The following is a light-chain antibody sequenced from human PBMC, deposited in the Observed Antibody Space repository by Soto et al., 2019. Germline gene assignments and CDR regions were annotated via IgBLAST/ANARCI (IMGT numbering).Light chain of an antibody. Sequence: EIVLTQSPGTLSLSPGERATLSCRASQSVSSSYLAWHQQKPGQAPRLLIYGESSRATGIPDRFSGSGSGTDFTLTISRLEAEDFAVYYCQQYGSSPGTFGQGTKVEIK. V-gene: IGKV3-20*01. CDR3: QQYGSSPGT. CDR2: GES. J-gene: IGKJ1*01. CDR1: QSVSSSY.